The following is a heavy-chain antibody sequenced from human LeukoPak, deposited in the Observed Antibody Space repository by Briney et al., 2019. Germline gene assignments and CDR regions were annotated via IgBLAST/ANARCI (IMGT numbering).Heavy chain of an antibody. CDR3: ARHRGVYSDRAMDV. Sequence: PGGPLRLSCVASGFAISSNYISWVRQAPGKGLEWVSVIQSGGDTYYADSVKDRFTVSRDDSHNTVYVQMNSLRVEDTAVYYCARHRGVYSDRAMDVWGQGTTVTVS. D-gene: IGHD4-17*01. V-gene: IGHV3-66*04. CDR1: GFAISSNY. J-gene: IGHJ6*02. CDR2: IQSGGDT.